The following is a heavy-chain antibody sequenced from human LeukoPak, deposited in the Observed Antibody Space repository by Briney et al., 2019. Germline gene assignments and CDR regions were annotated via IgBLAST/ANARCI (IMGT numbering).Heavy chain of an antibody. CDR2: ISGDSDTI. J-gene: IGHJ4*02. CDR1: GFTFRDYY. D-gene: IGHD5-18*01. CDR3: ARDSNTAMIILDH. V-gene: IGHV3-11*01. Sequence: GGSLRLSCVASGFTFRDYYMNWVRQTPEKGLEWIAHISGDSDTIYYTDSVKGRFTISRDNARNSLFLQMDSLRAEDTAVYYCARDSNTAMIILDHWGQGTPVTVSS.